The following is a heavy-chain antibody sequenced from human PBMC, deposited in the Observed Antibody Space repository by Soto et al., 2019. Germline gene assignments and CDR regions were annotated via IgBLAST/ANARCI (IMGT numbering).Heavy chain of an antibody. Sequence: HPGGSLRLSCEASGFTFSSYAMSWVRQAPGKGLEWVSASRGGGSSTYYADSVKGRFTISRDNSKNTLYLQMDSLRAEDTAVYYCAKAQGGFDYWGQGALVTVSS. J-gene: IGHJ4*02. CDR1: GFTFSSYA. V-gene: IGHV3-23*01. CDR2: SRGGGSST. CDR3: AKAQGGFDY. D-gene: IGHD3-16*01.